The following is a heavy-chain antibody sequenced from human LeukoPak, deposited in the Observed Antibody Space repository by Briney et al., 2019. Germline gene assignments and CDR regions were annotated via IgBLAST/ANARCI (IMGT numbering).Heavy chain of an antibody. Sequence: MASETLSLTCTVSGGSISSGGYYWSWIRQHPGKGLEWIGYIYYSGSTYYNLSLKSRVTISVDTSKNQFSLKLSSVTAADTAVYYCARAHYDSSGYPYYFDYWGQGTLVTVSS. J-gene: IGHJ4*02. CDR2: IYYSGST. CDR1: GGSISSGGYY. CDR3: ARAHYDSSGYPYYFDY. V-gene: IGHV4-31*03. D-gene: IGHD3-22*01.